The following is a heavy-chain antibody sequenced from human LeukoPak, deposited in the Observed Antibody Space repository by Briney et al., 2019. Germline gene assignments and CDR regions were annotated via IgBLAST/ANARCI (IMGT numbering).Heavy chain of an antibody. D-gene: IGHD6-19*01. CDR3: ARDRTRTGYSSGWYHDY. CDR2: INPNSGGT. V-gene: IGHV1-2*02. J-gene: IGHJ4*02. CDR1: GYTFTGYY. Sequence: ASVKVSCKASGYTFTGYYMHWVRQAPGQGLEWXXWINPNSGGTNYAQKFQGRVTMTRGTSISTAYMELSRLRSDDTAVYYCARDRTRTGYSSGWYHDYWGQGTLVTVSS.